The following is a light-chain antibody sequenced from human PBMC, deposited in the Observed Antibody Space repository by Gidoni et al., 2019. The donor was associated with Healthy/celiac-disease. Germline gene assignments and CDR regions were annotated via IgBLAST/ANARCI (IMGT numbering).Light chain of an antibody. CDR2: GAS. J-gene: IGKJ4*01. Sequence: EIVLTQSPGTLSLSPGERATLSCRASQSVSSSYLAWYQQKPGQAPRLLIYGASSRATGIPDRFSGSGSGTDFTLTISRLEPEDFAVYYCQQYGSSPPDPFXGXTKVEIK. V-gene: IGKV3-20*01. CDR1: QSVSSSY. CDR3: QQYGSSPPDP.